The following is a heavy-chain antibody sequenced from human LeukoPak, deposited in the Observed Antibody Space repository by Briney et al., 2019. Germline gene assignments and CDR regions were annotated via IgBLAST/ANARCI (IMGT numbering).Heavy chain of an antibody. CDR3: ASKAAAGTLSFDY. CDR1: GFTFSSYS. Sequence: GGSLRLSCAASGFTFSSYSMNWVRRAPGKGLEWVSSISSSSSYIYYADSVKGRFTISRDNAKNSLYLQMNSLRAEDTAVYYCASKAAAGTLSFDYWGQGTLVTVSS. CDR2: ISSSSSYI. J-gene: IGHJ4*02. D-gene: IGHD6-13*01. V-gene: IGHV3-21*01.